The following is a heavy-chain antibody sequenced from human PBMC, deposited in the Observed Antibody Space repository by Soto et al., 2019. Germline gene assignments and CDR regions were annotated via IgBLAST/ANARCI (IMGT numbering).Heavy chain of an antibody. D-gene: IGHD2-2*01. CDR2: ISQSGST. V-gene: IGHV4-34*01. Sequence: QVQLQQWGAGLLKPSETLSLTCGVYGGSFSGYYWTWIRQPPGKGLEWIGEISQSGSTNYNPSLRSRVTISLDTSKKQFSLKLSSVTAADTAVYYCVRDAYCSTTRCNDGMDVWGQGTTVTVSS. CDR3: VRDAYCSTTRCNDGMDV. J-gene: IGHJ6*02. CDR1: GGSFSGYY.